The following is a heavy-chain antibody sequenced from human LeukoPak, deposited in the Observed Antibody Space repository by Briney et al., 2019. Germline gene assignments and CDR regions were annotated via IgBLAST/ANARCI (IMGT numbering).Heavy chain of an antibody. CDR3: ARHYGP. D-gene: IGHD3-10*01. CDR2: IYDSGST. Sequence: PSETLSLTCAISGASISSTNWWIWVRQPPGKGLEWIGSIYDSGSTYYNPSLKSRVTISVDTSKNQFSLKLNSVTAADTAVYYCARHYGPWGQGTLVTVSS. J-gene: IGHJ5*02. CDR1: GASISSTNW. V-gene: IGHV4-39*01.